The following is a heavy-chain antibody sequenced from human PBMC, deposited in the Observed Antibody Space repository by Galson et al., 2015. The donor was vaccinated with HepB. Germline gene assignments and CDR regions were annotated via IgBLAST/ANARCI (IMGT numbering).Heavy chain of an antibody. CDR2: INGGDGDA. V-gene: IGHV1-3*01. J-gene: IGHJ4*02. D-gene: IGHD6-13*01. Sequence: SVKVSCKASGYTFSNYAIHWVRQPPGQGLEWMGHINGGDGDAKYSHKFQSRVTFTRDASASTAYMELSSLRPEDRAVYYCARIRSISWFDFWGQGTLVTVSS. CDR1: GYTFSNYA. CDR3: ARIRSISWFDF.